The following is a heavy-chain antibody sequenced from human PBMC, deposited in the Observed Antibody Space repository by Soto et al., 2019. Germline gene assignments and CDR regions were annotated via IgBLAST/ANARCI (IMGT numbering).Heavy chain of an antibody. V-gene: IGHV4-31*03. CDR3: ARDHLVVLTAYHGLDV. Sequence: PSETLSLTCTVSGGSINSGGYYWTWIRQHPGKGLEWIGYIYYTGTTQYNPSLKSRVTMSVDTSQNQFSLMLSSVTAADTAVYYCARDHLVVLTAYHGLDVWGPGTTVTVSS. D-gene: IGHD2-15*01. CDR2: IYYTGTT. J-gene: IGHJ6*02. CDR1: GGSINSGGYY.